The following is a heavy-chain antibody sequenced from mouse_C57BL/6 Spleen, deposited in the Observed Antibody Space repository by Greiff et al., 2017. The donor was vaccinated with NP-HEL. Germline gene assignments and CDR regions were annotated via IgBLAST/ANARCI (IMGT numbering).Heavy chain of an antibody. Sequence: QVQLQQPGAELVKPGASVKLSCKASGYTFTSYWMQWVKQRPGQGLEWIGEIDPSDSYTNYNQKFKGKATLTVDTSSSTAYMQLSSLTSEDSAVYYCARGGDGNYVDAMDYWGQGTSVTVSS. J-gene: IGHJ4*01. CDR3: ARGGDGNYVDAMDY. CDR2: IDPSDSYT. V-gene: IGHV1-50*01. CDR1: GYTFTSYW. D-gene: IGHD2-1*01.